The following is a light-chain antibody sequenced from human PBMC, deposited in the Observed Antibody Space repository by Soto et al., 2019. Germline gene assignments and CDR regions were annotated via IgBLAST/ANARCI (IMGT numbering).Light chain of an antibody. V-gene: IGKV1-39*01. CDR3: QQSYTTPRT. J-gene: IGKJ1*01. Sequence: DIQMTQSPSSLSASVGDRVTITCRASQSISSYFNWYQQKPGKAPKLLIYGASSLQSGVPSTFSGSGSGTDFTLTISSLQPEDFATYFCQQSYTTPRTFGQGTTVEVK. CDR2: GAS. CDR1: QSISSY.